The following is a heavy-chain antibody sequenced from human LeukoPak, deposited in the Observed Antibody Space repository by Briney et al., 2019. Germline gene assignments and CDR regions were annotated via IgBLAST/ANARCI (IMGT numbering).Heavy chain of an antibody. CDR1: GGSISSGGYS. Sequence: SETLSLTCAVSGGSISSGGYSWSWIRQPPGKSLEWIGYIYHSGSTYYNPSLKSRVTISVDRSKNQFSLKLSSVTAADTAVYYCARGGTMVRGVIPRDYWGQGTLVTVSS. V-gene: IGHV4-30-2*01. CDR2: IYHSGST. J-gene: IGHJ4*02. CDR3: ARGGTMVRGVIPRDY. D-gene: IGHD3-10*01.